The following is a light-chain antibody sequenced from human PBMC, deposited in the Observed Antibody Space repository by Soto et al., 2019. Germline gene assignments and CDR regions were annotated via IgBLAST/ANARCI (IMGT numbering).Light chain of an antibody. CDR1: SGHSNFA. J-gene: IGLJ3*02. V-gene: IGLV4-69*01. CDR2: VNSDGSH. Sequence: QLVLTQSPSASASLGDSVRLTCTLSSGHSNFAIAWHQQQPEKGPRYLMKVNSDGSHSKGDGIPDRFSGSSSGTERHLTISSLQSEDEADYYCHTWGTGTWVFGGGTQLTVL. CDR3: HTWGTGTWV.